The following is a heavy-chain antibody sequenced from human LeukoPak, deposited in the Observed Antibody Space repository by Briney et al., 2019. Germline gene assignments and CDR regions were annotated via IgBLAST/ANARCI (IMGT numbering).Heavy chain of an antibody. Sequence: GGSLRLSCAASGFTFSSYAMSWVRQAPGKGLEWVSAISGSGGSTYYADSVKGRFTISRDNSKNTLYLQMNSLRAEDTAVYYCAREVVVAATRIRYNWFDPWGQGTLVTVSS. CDR1: GFTFSSYA. CDR2: ISGSGGST. J-gene: IGHJ5*02. CDR3: AREVVVAATRIRYNWFDP. V-gene: IGHV3-23*01. D-gene: IGHD2-15*01.